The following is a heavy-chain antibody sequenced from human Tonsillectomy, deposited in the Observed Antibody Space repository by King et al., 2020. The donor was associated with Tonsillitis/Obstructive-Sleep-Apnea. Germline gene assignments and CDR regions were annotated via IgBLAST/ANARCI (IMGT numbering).Heavy chain of an antibody. D-gene: IGHD3-3*01. CDR2: ISWNSGSI. CDR1: GFTFDDYA. CDR3: AKSPGKFITLRRDNHPTLNV. V-gene: IGHV3-9*01. J-gene: IGHJ6*03. Sequence: VQLVESGGGLVQPGRSLRLSCAASGFTFDDYAMHWVRQAPGKGLEWVSGISWNSGSIGYADSVKGRFTISRDNAKNSLYLQMNSLRAEDTALYYCAKSPGKFITLRRDNHPTLNVGGKGTPAPV.